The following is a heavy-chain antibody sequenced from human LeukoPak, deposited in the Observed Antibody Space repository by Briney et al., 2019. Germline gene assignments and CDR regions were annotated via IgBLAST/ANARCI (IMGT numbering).Heavy chain of an antibody. V-gene: IGHV3-23*01. CDR2: TSGGGDHT. J-gene: IGHJ3*02. Sequence: GGSLRLSCAASGFTFTNYAMTWVRQAPGKGLEWVSATSGGGDHTYYADSVKGRFTISRDNSRNTLYLQMNSLRAEDTALYYCAKGYYYDSSSHAFDIWGQGTMVTVSS. D-gene: IGHD3-22*01. CDR3: AKGYYYDSSSHAFDI. CDR1: GFTFTNYA.